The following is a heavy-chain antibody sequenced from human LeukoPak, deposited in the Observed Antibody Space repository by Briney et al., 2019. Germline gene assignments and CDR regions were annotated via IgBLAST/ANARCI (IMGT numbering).Heavy chain of an antibody. CDR3: ARDRGGFTYGEYYFDY. CDR2: VNYSGST. V-gene: IGHV4-61*01. Sequence: PSETLSLTCTVSGGSVSSGSYYWSWIRQPPGKGLEWIGYVNYSGSTKYNPSLKSRVSISADTPRSQVSLKLSSVTAADTAVYYCARDRGGFTYGEYYFDYWGQGSLVTVSS. J-gene: IGHJ4*02. CDR1: GGSVSSGSYY. D-gene: IGHD2-15*01.